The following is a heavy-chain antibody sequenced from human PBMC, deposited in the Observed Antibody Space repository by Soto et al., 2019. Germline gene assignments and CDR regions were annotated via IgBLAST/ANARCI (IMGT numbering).Heavy chain of an antibody. CDR3: ATEALSGWYLVFDY. Sequence: GASVKVSCKVSGYTLTELSMHWVRQAPGKGLEWMGGFDPEDGETIYAQKFQGRVTMTEDTFTDTAYMELSSLRSEDTAVYYCATEALSGWYLVFDYWGQGTLVTVSS. J-gene: IGHJ4*02. V-gene: IGHV1-24*01. D-gene: IGHD6-19*01. CDR1: GYTLTELS. CDR2: FDPEDGET.